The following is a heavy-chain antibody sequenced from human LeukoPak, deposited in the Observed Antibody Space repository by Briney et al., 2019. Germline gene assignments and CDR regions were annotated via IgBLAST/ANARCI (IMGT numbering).Heavy chain of an antibody. J-gene: IGHJ4*02. CDR2: IWYDGSNK. CDR1: GFTFSSYG. D-gene: IGHD5-24*01. Sequence: PGGSLRLSCLSPGFTFSSYGMHWVRQAPGKGLEWVAFIWYDGSNKYYADSVKGRFTIPRDNSENTLYLQMSSLRAEDAALYYCARDSGYGYNTFPTADYWGQGILVTVSS. V-gene: IGHV3-33*01. CDR3: ARDSGYGYNTFPTADY.